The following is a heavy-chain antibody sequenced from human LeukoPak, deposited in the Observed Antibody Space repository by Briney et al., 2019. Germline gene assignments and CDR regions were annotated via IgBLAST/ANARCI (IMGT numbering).Heavy chain of an antibody. J-gene: IGHJ5*02. D-gene: IGHD5-12*01. CDR1: GGSISSGGYS. V-gene: IGHV4-30-2*01. CDR3: ARDPRIVATIIRRQGWFDP. CDR2: IYHSGST. Sequence: SQTLSLTCAVSGGSISSGGYSWSWIRQPPGKGLEWIGYIYHSGSTNYNPSLKSRVTISVDTSKNQFSLKLSSVTAADTAVYYCARDPRIVATIIRRQGWFDPWGQGTLVTVSS.